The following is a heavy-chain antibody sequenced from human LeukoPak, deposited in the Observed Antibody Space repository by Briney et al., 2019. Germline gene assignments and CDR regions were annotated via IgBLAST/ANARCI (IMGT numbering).Heavy chain of an antibody. V-gene: IGHV1-2*02. J-gene: IGHJ3*02. CDR3: VKMYYDFWSAFDI. D-gene: IGHD3-3*01. CDR2: INPYSGVT. Sequence: ASVTVSCKASGYTFTGNYMHWVRQAPGQGLEWMGCINPYSGVTNYAQKFQGRVTMTRDTSITTAYMELSRLRSDDTAAYYCVKMYYDFWSAFDIWGQGTMVTVSS. CDR1: GYTFTGNY.